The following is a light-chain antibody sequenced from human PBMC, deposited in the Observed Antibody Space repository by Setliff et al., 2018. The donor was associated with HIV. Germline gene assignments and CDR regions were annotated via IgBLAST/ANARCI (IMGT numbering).Light chain of an antibody. J-gene: IGLJ1*01. Sequence: ALAQPASVSGSPGQSITISCTGTSSDVGGYNHVSWYQQHPGNAPKLILYEVFNRPSGVSYRFSGSKSGNTASLTISGLQPEDEADYYCCSYARSSTYVFGPGTKVTVL. V-gene: IGLV2-14*01. CDR3: CSYARSSTYV. CDR2: EVF. CDR1: SSDVGGYNH.